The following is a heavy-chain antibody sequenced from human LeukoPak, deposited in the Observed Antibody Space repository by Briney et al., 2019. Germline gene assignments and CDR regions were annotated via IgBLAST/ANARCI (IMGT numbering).Heavy chain of an antibody. CDR3: ARAVGSGSFQTYYYYMDV. D-gene: IGHD3-10*01. V-gene: IGHV4-4*07. J-gene: IGHJ6*03. CDR2: IYTSGST. Sequence: SETLSLTCTVSGGSISSYYWSWIRQPAGKGPEWIGRIYTSGSTNYNPSLKSRVTMSVDTSKNQFSLKLSSVTAADTAVYYCARAVGSGSFQTYYYYMDVWGKGTTVTISS. CDR1: GGSISSYY.